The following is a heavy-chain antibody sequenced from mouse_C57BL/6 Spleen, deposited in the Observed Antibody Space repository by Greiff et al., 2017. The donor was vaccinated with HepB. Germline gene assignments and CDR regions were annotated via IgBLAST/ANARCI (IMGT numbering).Heavy chain of an antibody. D-gene: IGHD2-3*01. V-gene: IGHV1-47*01. CDR3: ARSINDGYLWYFDV. Sequence: QVQLQQSGAELVKPGASVKMSCKASGYTFTTYPIEWMKQNHGKSLEWIGNFHPYNDDTKYNEKFKGKATLTVEKSSSTVYLELSRLRSDDSAVYDCARSINDGYLWYFDVWGTGTTVTVSS. J-gene: IGHJ1*03. CDR2: FHPYNDDT. CDR1: GYTFTTYP.